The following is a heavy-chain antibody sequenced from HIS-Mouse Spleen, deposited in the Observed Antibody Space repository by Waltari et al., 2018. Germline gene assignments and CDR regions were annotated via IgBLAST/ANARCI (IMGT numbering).Heavy chain of an antibody. D-gene: IGHD6-6*01. CDR2: IYYSGST. CDR3: ARDLHNSSGDY. J-gene: IGHJ4*02. CDR1: GGSISSSIYY. V-gene: IGHV4-39*07. Sequence: QLQLQESGPGLVKPSETLSLTCTVSGGSISSSIYYWGWIRQPPGKGLEWIGSIYYSGSTYYNPSLKSRVTISVDTSKNQFSLKLSSVTAADTAVYYCARDLHNSSGDYWGQGTLVTVSS.